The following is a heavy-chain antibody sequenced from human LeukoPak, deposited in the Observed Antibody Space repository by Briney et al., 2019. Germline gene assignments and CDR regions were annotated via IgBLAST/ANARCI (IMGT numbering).Heavy chain of an antibody. CDR3: ARDQAEYDFWSGYSSGGMDV. CDR2: IYYSGST. D-gene: IGHD3-3*01. V-gene: IGHV4-30-4*01. CDR1: GGSISSGDYY. J-gene: IGHJ6*02. Sequence: SETLSLTCTVSGGSISSGDYYWSWIRQPPGKGLEWIGYIYYSGSTYYNPSLKGRVTISVDTSKNQFSLKLSSVTAADTAVYYCARDQAEYDFWSGYSSGGMDVWGQGTTVTVSS.